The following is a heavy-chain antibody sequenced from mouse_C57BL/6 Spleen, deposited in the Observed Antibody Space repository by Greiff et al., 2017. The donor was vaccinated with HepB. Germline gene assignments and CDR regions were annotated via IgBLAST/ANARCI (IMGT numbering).Heavy chain of an antibody. J-gene: IGHJ2*01. CDR3: ARDYYGSSYEGYYFDY. CDR1: GYTFTRDW. CDR2: IETKRVGT. V-gene: IGHV1-72*01. Sequence: QVQLKQPGAELVKPGASVKLSCKASGYTFTRDWMHWGKKKEGGGLEWIGRIETKRVGTKYNEKSKSKATRTQDKPSSTAYMQLSSLTSEDSAVYYCARDYYGSSYEGYYFDYWGQGTTLTVSS. D-gene: IGHD1-1*01.